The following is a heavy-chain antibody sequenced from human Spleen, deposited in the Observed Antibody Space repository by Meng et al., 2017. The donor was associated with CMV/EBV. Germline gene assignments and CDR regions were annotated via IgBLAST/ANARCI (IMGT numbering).Heavy chain of an antibody. J-gene: IGHJ4*02. Sequence: KAYGYTFSGYFINWVRAAPGQGLEWMGWINPDSGGTEYTQKFQGRVTMTRDTSISTAYMDVTRLTSDDAAIYYCARSASPHLAPPFDHWGQGTLVTVSS. CDR2: INPDSGGT. V-gene: IGHV1-2*02. CDR1: GYTFSGYF. CDR3: ARSASPHLAPPFDH.